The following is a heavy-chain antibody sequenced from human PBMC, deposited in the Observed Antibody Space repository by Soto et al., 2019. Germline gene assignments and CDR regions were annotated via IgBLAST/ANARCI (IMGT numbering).Heavy chain of an antibody. Sequence: GGSLRLSCAASGFTVSSNYMSWVRQAPGKGLEWVSVIYSGGSTYYADSVKGRFTISRDNSKNTLYLQMNSLRAEDTAVYYCARGNQLRFLEWLSHSPYYYYGMDVWGQGTTVTVSS. J-gene: IGHJ6*02. CDR2: IYSGGST. D-gene: IGHD3-3*01. CDR3: ARGNQLRFLEWLSHSPYYYYGMDV. V-gene: IGHV3-53*01. CDR1: GFTVSSNY.